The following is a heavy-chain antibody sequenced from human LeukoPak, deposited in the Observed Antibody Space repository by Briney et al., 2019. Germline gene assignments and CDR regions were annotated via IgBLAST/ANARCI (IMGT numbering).Heavy chain of an antibody. J-gene: IGHJ4*02. CDR1: GYTLTELS. D-gene: IGHD3-22*01. CDR2: FDPEDGET. Sequence: ASVKVSCKVSGYTLTELSMHWVRQAPGKGLEWMGGFDPEDGETIYAQKFQGRVTMTRDTSISTAYMELSRLRSDDTAVYYCARSRQEGYYDSLFDYWGQGTLVTVSS. V-gene: IGHV1-24*01. CDR3: ARSRQEGYYDSLFDY.